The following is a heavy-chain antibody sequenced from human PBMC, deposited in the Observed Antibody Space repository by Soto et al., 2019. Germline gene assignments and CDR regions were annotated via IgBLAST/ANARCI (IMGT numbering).Heavy chain of an antibody. CDR3: ARVPITMVRGPRYSFDY. CDR2: IYHSGST. J-gene: IGHJ4*02. CDR1: GYSISSGYY. Sequence: SETLSLTCAVSGYSISSGYYWGWIRQPPGKGLEWIGSIYHSGSTYYDPSLKSRVTISVDTSKNQFSLKLSSVTAADTAVYYCARVPITMVRGPRYSFDYWGQGTLVTVSS. D-gene: IGHD3-10*01. V-gene: IGHV4-38-2*01.